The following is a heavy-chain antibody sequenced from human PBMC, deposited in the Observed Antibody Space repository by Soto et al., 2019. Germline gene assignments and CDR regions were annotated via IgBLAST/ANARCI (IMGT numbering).Heavy chain of an antibody. V-gene: IGHV4-59*01. CDR3: ARSGHTFGGAV. Sequence: SETLSLTCTISGRSISGYYCSWIRQPPGKGLEYIGYIFYTGTTNYNASLQSRVTFSVDTSKNQVSLLLKSVTAADTAVYYCARSGHTFGGAVWGQGALVTVSS. J-gene: IGHJ4*02. CDR1: GRSISGYY. CDR2: IFYTGTT. D-gene: IGHD3-16*01.